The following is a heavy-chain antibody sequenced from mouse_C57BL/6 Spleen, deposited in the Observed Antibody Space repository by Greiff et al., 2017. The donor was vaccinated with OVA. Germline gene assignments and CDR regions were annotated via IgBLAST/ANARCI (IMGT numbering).Heavy chain of an antibody. CDR3: ARRGGYYGSSYSAWFAY. D-gene: IGHD1-1*01. J-gene: IGHJ3*01. CDR2: FHPYNDDT. Sequence: QVQLQQSGAELVKPGASVKMSCKASGYTFTTYPIEWMKQNHGKSLEWIGNFHPYNDDTKYNEKFKGKATLTVEKSSSTVYLELSRLTSDDSAVYYCARRGGYYGSSYSAWFAYWGQGTLVTVSA. CDR1: GYTFTTYP. V-gene: IGHV1-47*01.